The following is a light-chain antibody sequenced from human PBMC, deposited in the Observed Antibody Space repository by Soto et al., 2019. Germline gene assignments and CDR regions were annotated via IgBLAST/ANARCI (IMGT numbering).Light chain of an antibody. CDR1: SSNLGAGYD. J-gene: IGLJ3*02. CDR3: AAWDDSLSAWV. CDR2: DNT. Sequence: QSALTQPPSVSGDPGQTVSISCTGSSSNLGAGYDVHWYQHLPGAAPTLLISDNTNRPSGVPDRFSGSNSGSSASLAISGLRSEDEADYFCAAWDDSLSAWVFGGGTKLTVL. V-gene: IGLV1-40*01.